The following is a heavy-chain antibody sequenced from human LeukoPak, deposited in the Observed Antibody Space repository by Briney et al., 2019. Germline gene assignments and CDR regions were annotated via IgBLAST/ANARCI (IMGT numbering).Heavy chain of an antibody. V-gene: IGHV1-69*06. J-gene: IGHJ6*02. CDR3: ASEYSGYDRYYYYGMDV. CDR2: IIPIFGTA. CDR1: GGTFSSYA. Sequence: SVKVSCKASGGTFSSYAISWVRQAPGQGLEWMGGIIPIFGTANYAQKFQGRVTITADKSTSTAYMELSSLRSEDTAVYYCASEYSGYDRYYYYGMDVWGQGTTVTVSS. D-gene: IGHD5-12*01.